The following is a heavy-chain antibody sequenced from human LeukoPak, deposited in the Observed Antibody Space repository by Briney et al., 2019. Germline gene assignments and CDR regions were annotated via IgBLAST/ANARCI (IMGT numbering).Heavy chain of an antibody. Sequence: ASVKVSCKGSGYTFTSYYMHWVRQAPGQGLEWMGIINPSGGSTSYAQKFQGRVTMTRDTSTSTVYMELSSLRSEDTAVYYCARGPLGDPYYYYYMDVWGKGTTVTVSS. CDR3: ARGPLGDPYYYYYMDV. CDR1: GYTFTSYY. D-gene: IGHD3-10*01. J-gene: IGHJ6*03. CDR2: INPSGGST. V-gene: IGHV1-46*01.